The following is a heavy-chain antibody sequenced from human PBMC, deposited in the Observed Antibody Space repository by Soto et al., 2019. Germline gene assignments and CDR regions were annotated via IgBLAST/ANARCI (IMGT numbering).Heavy chain of an antibody. CDR1: GFSLSNSW. Sequence: GGSLRLSCAASGFSLSNSWMTWVRRAPGKELEWVANIKNDGSDTYYVGSVKGRFTISRDNAKNSLYLQMNSLRAEDTAVYYCARSLGWRDTFDIWGQGTMVTVS. D-gene: IGHD6-19*01. J-gene: IGHJ3*02. CDR3: ARSLGWRDTFDI. V-gene: IGHV3-7*01. CDR2: IKNDGSDT.